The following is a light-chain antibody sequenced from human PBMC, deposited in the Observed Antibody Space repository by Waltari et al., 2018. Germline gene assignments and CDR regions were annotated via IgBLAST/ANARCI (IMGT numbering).Light chain of an antibody. V-gene: IGLV2-23*02. Sequence: QSALTQPASVSGSPGQSITLSSTGSSSDIGRYNVVSWYQHHPGKAPKLLIYGVNNRPSGVSNRFSGSKSGNTASLTISGLQAEDEADYYCSSYAGSVVFGGGTKLTVL. CDR1: SSDIGRYNV. CDR3: SSYAGSVV. J-gene: IGLJ3*02. CDR2: GVN.